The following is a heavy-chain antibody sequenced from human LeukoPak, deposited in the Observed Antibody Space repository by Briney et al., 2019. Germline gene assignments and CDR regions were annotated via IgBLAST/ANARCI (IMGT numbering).Heavy chain of an antibody. CDR2: INHSGST. Sequence: SETLSLTCAVYGGSFSGYYCSWIRQPPGKGLEWIGEINHSGSTNYNPSLKSRVTISVDTSKNQFSLKLSSVTAADTAVYYCARSLSYYYYYMDVWGKGNTVTVSS. CDR1: GGSFSGYY. J-gene: IGHJ6*03. V-gene: IGHV4-34*01. CDR3: ARSLSYYYYYMDV. D-gene: IGHD2/OR15-2a*01.